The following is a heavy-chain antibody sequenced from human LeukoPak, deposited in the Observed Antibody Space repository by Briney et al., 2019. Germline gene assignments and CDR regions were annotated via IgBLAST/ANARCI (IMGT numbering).Heavy chain of an antibody. Sequence: PGGSLRLSCAASGFTFSSYWMSWVRQAPGKGLEWVANIKQDGSEKYYVDSVKGRFTISRDNAKNSLYLQMNSLRAEDTAVYYCARDPQPHFWSGYSAGPLDYWGQGTLVTVSS. CDR3: ARDPQPHFWSGYSAGPLDY. J-gene: IGHJ4*02. CDR2: IKQDGSEK. D-gene: IGHD3-3*02. V-gene: IGHV3-7*01. CDR1: GFTFSSYW.